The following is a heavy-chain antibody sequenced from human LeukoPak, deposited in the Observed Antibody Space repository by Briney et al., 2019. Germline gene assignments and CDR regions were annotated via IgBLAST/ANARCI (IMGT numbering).Heavy chain of an antibody. CDR3: ARDRYYGSGSYPYFDY. D-gene: IGHD3-10*01. J-gene: IGHJ4*02. Sequence: PSETLSLTCTVSGGLISRCDYYWSWIRQHPGKGLEWIGYIYYSGSTYYNPSLTSRVTISVDTSKNQVSLKLSSVTAADTAVYYCARDRYYGSGSYPYFDYWGQGTRVTVS. CDR2: IYYSGST. V-gene: IGHV4-31*03. CDR1: GGLISRCDYY.